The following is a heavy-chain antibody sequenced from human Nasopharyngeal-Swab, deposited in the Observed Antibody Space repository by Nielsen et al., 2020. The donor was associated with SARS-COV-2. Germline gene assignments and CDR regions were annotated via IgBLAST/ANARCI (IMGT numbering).Heavy chain of an antibody. CDR1: GFTFSSYW. Sequence: GESLKISCAASGFTFSSYWMSWVRQAPGKGLEWVANIKQDGSEKYYVDSVKGRFTISRDNAKNSLSLQMNSLRAEDTAVYYCARDSDIPYSGYGMDVWGQGTTVTVSS. CDR2: IKQDGSEK. J-gene: IGHJ6*02. D-gene: IGHD6-13*01. V-gene: IGHV3-7*01. CDR3: ARDSDIPYSGYGMDV.